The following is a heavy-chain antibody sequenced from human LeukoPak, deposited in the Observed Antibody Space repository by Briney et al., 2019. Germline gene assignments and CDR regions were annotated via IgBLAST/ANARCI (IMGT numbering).Heavy chain of an antibody. J-gene: IGHJ4*02. CDR1: GFTFSSYA. CDR3: AKPSAQGGSSWYDY. CDR2: ISGSGGST. V-gene: IGHV3-23*01. D-gene: IGHD6-13*01. Sequence: GGSLRLSCAASGFTFSSYAMSWVRQAPGKGLEWVSAISGSGGSTYYADSVKGWFTISRDNSKNTLYLQMNSLRAEDTAVYYCAKPSAQGGSSWYDYWGQGTLVTVSS.